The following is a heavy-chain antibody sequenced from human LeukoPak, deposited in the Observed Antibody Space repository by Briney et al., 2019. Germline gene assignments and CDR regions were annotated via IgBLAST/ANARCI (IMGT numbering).Heavy chain of an antibody. CDR2: IYHSGST. D-gene: IGHD3-22*01. Sequence: SETLSLTCTVSGGSISSSSYYWGWIRQPPGKGLEWIGSIYHSGSTYYNPSLKSRVTISVDTSKNQFSLKLSSVTAADTAVYYCARDSSGYYPGDFDLWGRGTLVTVSS. CDR1: GGSISSSSYY. CDR3: ARDSSGYYPGDFDL. V-gene: IGHV4-39*07. J-gene: IGHJ2*01.